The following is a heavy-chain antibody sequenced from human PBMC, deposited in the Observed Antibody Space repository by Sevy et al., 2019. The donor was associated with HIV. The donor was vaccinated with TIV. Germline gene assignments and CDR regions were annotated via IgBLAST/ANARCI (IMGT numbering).Heavy chain of an antibody. CDR2: ISFDGASR. CDR3: AKDHAVTTEWVVFDS. D-gene: IGHD4-17*01. CDR1: GFTFSHYA. V-gene: IGHV3-30*18. J-gene: IGHJ4*02. Sequence: GGSLRLSCAASGFTFSHYAMHWIRQAPGKGLEWVAAISFDGASRNYADSVRGRFTISRDESKNTVYLHMRGLRSEDTAVYFCAKDHAVTTEWVVFDSWGQGTLVTVSS.